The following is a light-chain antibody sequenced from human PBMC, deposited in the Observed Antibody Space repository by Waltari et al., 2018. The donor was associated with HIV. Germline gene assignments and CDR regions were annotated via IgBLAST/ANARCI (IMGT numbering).Light chain of an antibody. Sequence: QSALTQPAPVSGSLGQSITIPCTGTSSDVGGYDYVSWYQQHPGRPPKLLIYDVSNRPSGVSNRFPGSMPGNTASRDISGLQAEDEAEYHCSSYTSSSALEVVFGGGTTLTVL. CDR2: DVS. J-gene: IGLJ3*02. CDR1: SSDVGGYDY. V-gene: IGLV2-14*01. CDR3: SSYTSSSALEVV.